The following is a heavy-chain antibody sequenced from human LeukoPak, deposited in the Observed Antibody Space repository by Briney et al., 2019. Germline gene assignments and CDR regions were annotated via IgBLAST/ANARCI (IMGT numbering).Heavy chain of an antibody. D-gene: IGHD6-19*01. V-gene: IGHV3-30-3*01. CDR1: GFSFSSYP. J-gene: IGHJ6*02. Sequence: GGSLRLSCAASGFSFSSYPMHWVRQAPGKGLEWVAVISYDGSHKYYADSVKGRFTIPRDNSKNTLYLQMNSLRAEDTAVYYCVIAVAGYYYYGMDVWGQGTTVTVSS. CDR3: VIAVAGYYYYGMDV. CDR2: ISYDGSHK.